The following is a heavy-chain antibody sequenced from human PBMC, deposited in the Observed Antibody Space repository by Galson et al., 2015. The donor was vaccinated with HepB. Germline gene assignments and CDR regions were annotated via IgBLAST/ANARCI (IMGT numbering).Heavy chain of an antibody. Sequence: SVKVSCKASGYTFTSSDINWVRQATGQGLVWMGWMNPNSGNSGYAQKFHGRVTMTRDTSVSTAYMELTNLRSDDTAVYYCVRASWRVLDFGGRGTMVTVSS. V-gene: IGHV1-8*01. CDR2: MNPNSGNS. D-gene: IGHD2-2*01. J-gene: IGHJ3*01. CDR1: GYTFTSSD. CDR3: VRASWRVLDF.